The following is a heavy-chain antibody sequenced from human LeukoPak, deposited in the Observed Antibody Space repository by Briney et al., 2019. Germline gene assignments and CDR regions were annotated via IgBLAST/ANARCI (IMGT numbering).Heavy chain of an antibody. CDR2: INHSGST. Sequence: SETLSLTCAVYSGSFSGYYWSWIRQPPGKGLEWIGEINHSGSTNYNPSLKSRVTISVDTSKNQFSLKLSSVTAADTAVYYCARGYRTYCGGDCYYYWGQGTLVTVSS. CDR1: SGSFSGYY. V-gene: IGHV4-34*01. D-gene: IGHD2-21*02. J-gene: IGHJ4*02. CDR3: ARGYRTYCGGDCYYY.